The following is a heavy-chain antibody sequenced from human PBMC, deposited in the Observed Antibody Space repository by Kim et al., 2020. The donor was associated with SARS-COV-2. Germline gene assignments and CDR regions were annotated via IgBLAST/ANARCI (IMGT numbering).Heavy chain of an antibody. V-gene: IGHV3-48*03. J-gene: IGHJ6*01. CDR3: AGGIAAAGTGDYYYYGMDV. Sequence: GGSLRLSCAASGITFSSYEMNWVRQAPGKGLEWVSYISSSGSTIYYADSVKGRFTISRDNAKYSLYLQMNSLRAEDTAVYYCAGGIAAAGTGDYYYYGMDVWGQGTTVTVSS. CDR1: GITFSSYE. CDR2: ISSSGSTI. D-gene: IGHD6-13*01.